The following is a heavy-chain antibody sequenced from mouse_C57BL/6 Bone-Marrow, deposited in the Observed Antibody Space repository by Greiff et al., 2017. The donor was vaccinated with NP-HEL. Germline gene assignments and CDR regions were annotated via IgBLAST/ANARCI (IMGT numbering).Heavy chain of an antibody. Sequence: QVQLQQSGAELVRPGTSVKLSCTASGYTFTSYWMHWVKQRPGQGLEWIGVIDPCDSYTNYNQKFKGKATLTVYTSSSTAYMPLSSLTSEDSAVYYCARIAYWGQGTLVTVSA. J-gene: IGHJ3*01. CDR1: GYTFTSYW. CDR2: IDPCDSYT. CDR3: ARIAY. V-gene: IGHV1-59*01.